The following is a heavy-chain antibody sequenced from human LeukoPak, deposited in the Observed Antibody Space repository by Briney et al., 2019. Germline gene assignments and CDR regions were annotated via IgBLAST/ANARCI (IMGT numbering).Heavy chain of an antibody. CDR1: GYTFTSYG. Sequence: ASVEVSCKASGYTFTSYGISWVRQAPGQGLEWMGWISAYNGNTNYAQKLQGRVTMTTDTSTSTAYMELRSLRSDDTAVYYCARGHCSSTSCYGSDYWGQGTLVTVSS. CDR3: ARGHCSSTSCYGSDY. CDR2: ISAYNGNT. V-gene: IGHV1-18*01. D-gene: IGHD2-2*01. J-gene: IGHJ4*02.